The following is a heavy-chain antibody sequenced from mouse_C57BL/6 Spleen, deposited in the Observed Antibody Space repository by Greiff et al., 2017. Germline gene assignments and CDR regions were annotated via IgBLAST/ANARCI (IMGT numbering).Heavy chain of an antibody. D-gene: IGHD1-1*01. V-gene: IGHV5-12*01. CDR2: ISNGGGST. J-gene: IGHJ4*01. Sequence: DVKLVESGGGLVQPGGSLKLSCAASGFTFSDYYMYWVRQTPEKRLEWVAYISNGGGSTYYPDTVKGRFTISRDNAKNTLYLQMSRLKSEDTAMYYCARGYYGDYAMDYWGQGTSVTVSS. CDR3: ARGYYGDYAMDY. CDR1: GFTFSDYY.